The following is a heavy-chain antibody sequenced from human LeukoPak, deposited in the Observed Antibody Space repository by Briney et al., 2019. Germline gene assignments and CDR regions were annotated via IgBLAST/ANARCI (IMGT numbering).Heavy chain of an antibody. Sequence: GRSLRPSCAASGFTFSNYGMYWVRQAPGKGLEWVALIWYDGSNKYYADSVTGRFTISRDNSKNTLYLQMNSLRAEDTAVYYCSRYGDHGKNDYWGQGTLVTVSS. CDR3: SRYGDHGKNDY. J-gene: IGHJ4*02. V-gene: IGHV3-33*01. CDR1: GFTFSNYG. CDR2: IWYDGSNK. D-gene: IGHD4-17*01.